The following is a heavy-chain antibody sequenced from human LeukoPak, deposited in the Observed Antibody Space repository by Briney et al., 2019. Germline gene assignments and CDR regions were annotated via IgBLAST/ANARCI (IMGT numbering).Heavy chain of an antibody. J-gene: IGHJ6*02. CDR1: GGSISSYY. CDR3: ARGHEDGVVAANIYYYYGMDV. Sequence: SETLSLTCTVSGGSISSYYWSWIRQPPGKGLEWIGYIYYSGSTNYNPSLKSRVTISVDTSKNQFSLKLSSVTAADTAVYYCARGHEDGVVAANIYYYYGMDVRGQGTTVTVSS. CDR2: IYYSGST. V-gene: IGHV4-59*01. D-gene: IGHD2-15*01.